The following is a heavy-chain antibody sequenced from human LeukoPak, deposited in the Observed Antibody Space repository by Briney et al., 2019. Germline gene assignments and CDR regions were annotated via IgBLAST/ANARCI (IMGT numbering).Heavy chain of an antibody. CDR3: ARDTRLSYYFDY. V-gene: IGHV3-30-3*01. D-gene: IGHD3-16*02. J-gene: IGHJ4*02. CDR1: GFTFSSYA. Sequence: PGGSLRLSCAASGFTFSSYAMHWVRQAPGKGVEWVAVISYDGSNKYYADSVKGRFTISRDNSKNTLYLQMNSLRAEDTAVYYCARDTRLSYYFDYWGQGTLVTVSS. CDR2: ISYDGSNK.